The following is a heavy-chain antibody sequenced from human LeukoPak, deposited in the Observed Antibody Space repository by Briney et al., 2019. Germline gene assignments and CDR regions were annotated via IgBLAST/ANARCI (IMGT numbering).Heavy chain of an antibody. CDR3: AKDYYDSSGHSAGFDH. CDR1: GFTFSSYG. D-gene: IGHD3-22*01. V-gene: IGHV3-33*06. CDR2: IWYDGSNK. J-gene: IGHJ4*02. Sequence: GGSLRLSCAASGFTFSSYGMHWVRQAPGKGLEWVAVIWYDGSNKYYADSVKGRFTISRDNSKNTLYLQMNSLRAEDTAVYYCAKDYYDSSGHSAGFDHWGQGTLVTVSS.